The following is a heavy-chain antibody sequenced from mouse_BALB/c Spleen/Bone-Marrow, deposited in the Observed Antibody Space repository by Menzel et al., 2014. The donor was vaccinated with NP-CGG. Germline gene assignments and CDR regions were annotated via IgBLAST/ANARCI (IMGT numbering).Heavy chain of an antibody. Sequence: VQLQQSGAELVKPGASVKLSCTASGFNIKDTYMHWVKRKPEQGLEWIGSIDPENGNIKYEPKFQGKDTITADTSSHTAYLQLSSLTSEDTAVFFCTRRGFDFWCQGPTLTVSS. V-gene: IGHV14-3*02. CDR1: GFNIKDTY. J-gene: IGHJ2*01. CDR2: IDPENGNI. CDR3: TRRGFDF.